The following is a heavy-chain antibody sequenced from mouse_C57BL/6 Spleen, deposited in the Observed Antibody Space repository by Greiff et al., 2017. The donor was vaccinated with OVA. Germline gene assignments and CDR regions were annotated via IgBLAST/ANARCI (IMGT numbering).Heavy chain of an antibody. CDR2: IYPGDGDT. CDR3: ARSPTTVVASLDY. V-gene: IGHV1-80*01. J-gene: IGHJ2*01. D-gene: IGHD1-1*01. CDR1: GYAFSSYW. Sequence: VQLQESGAELVKPGASVKISCKASGYAFSSYWMNWVKQRPGKGLEWIGQIYPGDGDTNYNGKFKGKATLTADKSSSTAYMQLSSLTSEDSAVYFCARSPTTVVASLDYWGQGTTLTVSS.